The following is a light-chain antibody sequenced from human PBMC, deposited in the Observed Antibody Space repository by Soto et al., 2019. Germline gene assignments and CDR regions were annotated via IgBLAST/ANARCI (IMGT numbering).Light chain of an antibody. J-gene: IGKJ1*01. Sequence: IQMTQSPCSRSASTGEGVTITCRASQGISSYLAWYQQKPGKAPKLLIYAASTLQSGVPSRFSGSGSGTDFTLTISCLQSEDFATYYCQQYYSYPRTFGQGTKVDIK. CDR3: QQYYSYPRT. CDR2: AAS. V-gene: IGKV1-8*01. CDR1: QGISSY.